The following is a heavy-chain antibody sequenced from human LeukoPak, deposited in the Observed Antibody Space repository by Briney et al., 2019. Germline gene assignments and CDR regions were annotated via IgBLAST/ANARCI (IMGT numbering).Heavy chain of an antibody. CDR1: GFTFSSYA. V-gene: IGHV3-23*01. D-gene: IGHD1-26*01. CDR2: ISGSGGST. CDR3: ARDLHPYIGNYSSCFDC. J-gene: IGHJ4*02. Sequence: PGGSLRLSCAASGFTFSSYAMSWVRQAPGKGLEWVSAISGSGGSTYYADSVKGRFTISRDNSKNTLYLQMNSLRAEDTAVYYCARDLHPYIGNYSSCFDCWGQGTLVTVSS.